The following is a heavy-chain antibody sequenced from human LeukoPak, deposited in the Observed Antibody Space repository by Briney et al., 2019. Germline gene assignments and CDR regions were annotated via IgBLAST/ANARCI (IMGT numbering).Heavy chain of an antibody. CDR1: GYTFGTHW. D-gene: IGHD1-26*01. CDR2: INPSGDFR. CDR3: ARDYSGEWEQLTGWWFDP. V-gene: IGHV1-46*01. J-gene: IGHJ5*02. Sequence: ASAKVSCKASGYTFGTHWMHWVRQAPGQGLEWMAIINPSGDFRSYAQKFQGRLTVTRDMSTRTVYMELSDLRPEDTAVYYCARDYSGEWEQLTGWWFDPWGQGTLVIVSS.